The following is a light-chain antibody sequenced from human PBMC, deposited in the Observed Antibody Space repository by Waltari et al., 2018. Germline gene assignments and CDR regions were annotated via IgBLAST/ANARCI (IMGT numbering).Light chain of an antibody. CDR1: TSHIGTKT. V-gene: IGLV1-44*01. CDR3: ATWDDSLSGRV. Sequence: QSVLTQPPSTSGTPGPRVTIPCSGSTSHIGTKTVTWYQLLPGTAPKTVIFANYHRPSGVPDRFSASKSGTSASLVISGLQSEDEADYFCATWDDSLSGRVFGGGTKVTVL. J-gene: IGLJ3*02. CDR2: ANY.